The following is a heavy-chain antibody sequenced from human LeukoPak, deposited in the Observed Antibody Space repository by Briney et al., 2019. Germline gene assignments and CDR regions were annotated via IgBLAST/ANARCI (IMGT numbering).Heavy chain of an antibody. V-gene: IGHV4-34*01. Sequence: SETLSLTCAVYGGSFRGYYWSWIRQPPGKGLEWIGEINHSGSTNYNPSLKSRVTISVDTSKNQFSLKLSSVTAADTAVYYCARGEYCSSTSCSPAWFDPWGQGTLVTVSS. CDR3: ARGEYCSSTSCSPAWFDP. J-gene: IGHJ5*02. CDR2: INHSGST. D-gene: IGHD2-2*01. CDR1: GGSFRGYY.